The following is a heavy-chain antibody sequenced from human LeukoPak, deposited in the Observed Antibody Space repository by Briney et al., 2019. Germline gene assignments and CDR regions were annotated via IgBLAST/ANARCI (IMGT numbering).Heavy chain of an antibody. J-gene: IGHJ2*01. D-gene: IGHD6-13*01. Sequence: PSETLSLTCAVSGGSISSSNWWSWVRQPPGKGLEWIGEIYHSGSTNYNPSLKSRVTISVDKSKNQFSLKLSSVTAADTAVYYCASSGSSSWYYPPPFDLWAVAPWSLSPQ. V-gene: IGHV4-4*02. CDR3: ASSGSSSWYYPPPFDL. CDR1: GGSISSSNW. CDR2: IYHSGST.